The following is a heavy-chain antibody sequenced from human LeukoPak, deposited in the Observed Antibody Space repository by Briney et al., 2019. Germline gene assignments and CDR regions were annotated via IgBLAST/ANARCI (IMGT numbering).Heavy chain of an antibody. CDR2: ISYDGSNK. J-gene: IGHJ4*02. Sequence: GGSLRLSCAASGFTFSSYAMHWVRQAPGKGLEWVAVISYDGSNKYYADSVKGRFTISRDNSKNTLYLQMNSLRAVDTAVYYCARVRDYGDYVDYWGQGTLVTVSS. V-gene: IGHV3-30*04. CDR1: GFTFSSYA. D-gene: IGHD4-17*01. CDR3: ARVRDYGDYVDY.